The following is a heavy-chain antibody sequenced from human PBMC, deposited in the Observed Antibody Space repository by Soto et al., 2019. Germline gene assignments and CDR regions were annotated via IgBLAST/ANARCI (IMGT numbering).Heavy chain of an antibody. Sequence: GESLKISCKGSGYSFTSYWISWVRQMPGKGLEWMGRIDPSDSYTNYSPSFQGHVTISADKSISTAYLQWSSLKASDTAMYYCARLPQFEVLTPLYAFDIWGQGTMVTVSS. V-gene: IGHV5-10-1*01. CDR1: GYSFTSYW. J-gene: IGHJ3*02. CDR2: IDPSDSYT. D-gene: IGHD1-20*01. CDR3: ARLPQFEVLTPLYAFDI.